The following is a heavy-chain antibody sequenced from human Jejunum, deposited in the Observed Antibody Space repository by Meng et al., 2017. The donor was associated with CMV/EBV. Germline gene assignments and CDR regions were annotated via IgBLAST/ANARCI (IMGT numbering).Heavy chain of an antibody. V-gene: IGHV3-48*04. CDR3: ARDPSGSTWYYFDY. CDR2: ISSRSSSK. J-gene: IGHJ4*02. Sequence: SGCTVSSYSINCGRQAPGKGLEWVSYISSRSSSKYYSDSVKGRFTISRDNAKNSLYLQMNSLRAEDTAVYYCARDPSGSTWYYFDYWGQGTLVTVSS. D-gene: IGHD6-13*01. CDR1: GCTVSSYS.